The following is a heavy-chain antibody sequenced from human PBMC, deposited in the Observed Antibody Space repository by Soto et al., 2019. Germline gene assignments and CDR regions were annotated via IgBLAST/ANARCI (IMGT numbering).Heavy chain of an antibody. D-gene: IGHD2-2*01. CDR2: TYYRSKWYN. CDR1: GDSVSSNSAA. Sequence: PSQTLSLTCAISGDSVSSNSAAWNWIRQSPSRGLEWLGRTYYRSKWYNDYAVSVKSRITINPDTSKNQFSLQLNSVTPEDTAVYYCARHLSDIVVVPAALNWFDPWGQGTLVTVSS. CDR3: ARHLSDIVVVPAALNWFDP. J-gene: IGHJ5*02. V-gene: IGHV6-1*01.